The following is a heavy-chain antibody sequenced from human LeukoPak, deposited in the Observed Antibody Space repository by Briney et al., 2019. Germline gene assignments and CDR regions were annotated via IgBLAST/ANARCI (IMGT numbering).Heavy chain of an antibody. V-gene: IGHV4-4*07. J-gene: IGHJ4*02. D-gene: IGHD5-18*01. CDR2: IYYSGST. CDR3: ARGGRGYSYGYVDY. Sequence: SETLSLTCTVSGGSISYFYWSWIRQPAGKGLEWIGSIYYSGSTYYNPSLKSRVTISVDTSKNQFSLKLSSVTAADTAVYYCARGGRGYSYGYVDYWGQGTLVTVSS. CDR1: GGSISYFY.